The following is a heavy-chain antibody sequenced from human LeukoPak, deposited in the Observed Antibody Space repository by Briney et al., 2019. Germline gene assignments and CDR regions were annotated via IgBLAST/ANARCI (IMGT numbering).Heavy chain of an antibody. V-gene: IGHV3-66*01. Sequence: LSGGSLRLSCTPSVLSFSHAWMSWVRQAPGKGLKWVSIIYSCGSTYYADSVKGRFTISRDNSKNTVYLEMNSLRAEDTAVYYCAKDRSVGSYCSSTTLDMDVWGKGTTVTVSS. CDR2: IYSCGST. D-gene: IGHD2-2*01. CDR1: VLSFSHAW. CDR3: AKDRSVGSYCSSTTLDMDV. J-gene: IGHJ6*03.